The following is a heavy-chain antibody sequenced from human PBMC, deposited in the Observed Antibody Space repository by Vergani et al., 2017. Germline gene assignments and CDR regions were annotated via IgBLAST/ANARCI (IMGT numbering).Heavy chain of an antibody. V-gene: IGHV4-31*03. CDR2: IYSTGST. D-gene: IGHD3-22*01. CDR3: ARMGGYDEGDAFRIGYFDS. CDR1: GDSISSGVYY. J-gene: IGHJ4*02. Sequence: QVQLQESGPGLVKPSQTLSLTCSVSGDSISSGVYYWNLIRQHPGKGLEWIGYIYSTGSTHHNPSLRRRINMSVDTSKNQFSLKLNSVTAADTAMYYCARMGGYDEGDAFRIGYFDSWGPGILVNVSS.